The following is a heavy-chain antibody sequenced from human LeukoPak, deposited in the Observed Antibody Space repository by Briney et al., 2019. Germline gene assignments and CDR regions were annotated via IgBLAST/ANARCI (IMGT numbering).Heavy chain of an antibody. J-gene: IGHJ4*02. D-gene: IGHD2-2*01. CDR2: IYYSGST. V-gene: IGHV4-30-4*01. CDR1: GVSISSGDYS. Sequence: PSQTLSLTCTVSGVSISSGDYSWSWLRQPPGKGLEWIGHIYYSGSTYYNPSLKSRVTISVDTSKNQFSLKLSSVTAADTAVYYCARGLVGVVPAAAPFDYWGQGTLVTVSS. CDR3: ARGLVGVVPAAAPFDY.